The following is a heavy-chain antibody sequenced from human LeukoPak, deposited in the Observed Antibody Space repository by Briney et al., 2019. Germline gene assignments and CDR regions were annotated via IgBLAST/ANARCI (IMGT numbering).Heavy chain of an antibody. CDR3: ARTLEESPDY. Sequence: GGSLRLSCAASGFTFSSYIMNWVRQAPGKGLEWVSYISSSSTIYYADSVKGRFTISRDNAKNSLYLQMNSLRDEDTAVYYCARTLEESPDYWGQGNLVTVSS. CDR2: ISSSSTI. CDR1: GFTFSSYI. V-gene: IGHV3-48*02. J-gene: IGHJ4*02. D-gene: IGHD1-1*01.